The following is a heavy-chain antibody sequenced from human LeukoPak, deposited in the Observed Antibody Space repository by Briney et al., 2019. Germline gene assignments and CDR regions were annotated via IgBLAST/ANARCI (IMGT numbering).Heavy chain of an antibody. CDR1: GGSISSGSYY. Sequence: PSQTLSLTCTVSGGSISSGSYYWRWIRQPAGTGLEWIGRIYTSGSTNYNPSLKGRVTISVDTSKNQFSLKLSSVTAADTAVYYCARVVGATTFDYWGQGTLVTVSS. D-gene: IGHD1-26*01. CDR3: ARVVGATTFDY. J-gene: IGHJ4*02. V-gene: IGHV4-61*02. CDR2: IYTSGST.